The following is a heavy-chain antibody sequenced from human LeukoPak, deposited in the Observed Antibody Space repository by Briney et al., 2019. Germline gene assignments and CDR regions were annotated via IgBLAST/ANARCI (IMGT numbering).Heavy chain of an antibody. CDR1: GASINSYY. J-gene: IGHJ6*02. CDR2: VSYSGST. CDR3: ARGKFGDFED. D-gene: IGHD4-17*01. Sequence: SETLSLTCTVSGASINSYYWSWIRQPPGKGLEWIGCVSYSGSTDYNPALKSRVTISEDTSKSQVSLKLSSVTAADTAVYFCARGKFGDFEDWGQGTTVTVSS. V-gene: IGHV4-59*01.